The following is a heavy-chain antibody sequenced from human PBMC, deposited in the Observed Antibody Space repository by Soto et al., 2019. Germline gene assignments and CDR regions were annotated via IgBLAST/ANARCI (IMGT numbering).Heavy chain of an antibody. V-gene: IGHV4-61*05. J-gene: IGHJ4*02. Sequence: PSETLSLTCTVSGGSISSSSYYWSWIRQPPGKGLEWIGYIYYSGSTNYNPSLKSRVTIPVDTSKDQFSLKLSSVTAADTAVYYCARQPPRQAADWGQGTLVTVSS. CDR1: GGSISSSSYY. CDR2: IYYSGST. D-gene: IGHD2-15*01. CDR3: ARQPPRQAAD.